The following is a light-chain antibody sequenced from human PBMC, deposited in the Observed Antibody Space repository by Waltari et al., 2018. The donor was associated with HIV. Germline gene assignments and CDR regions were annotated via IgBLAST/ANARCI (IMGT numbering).Light chain of an antibody. CDR1: NMGSKN. CDR2: DDD. Sequence: SYVMTQSPSVAVATGQTDGITCGGDNMGSKNLHWYQQKPGQAPGLVIYDDDNRPSGIPERFSGSNSGNTATLSISRVEAGDEADYYCQVWDVRSDHRVFGGGTKLTVV. J-gene: IGLJ3*02. CDR3: QVWDVRSDHRV. V-gene: IGLV3-21*02.